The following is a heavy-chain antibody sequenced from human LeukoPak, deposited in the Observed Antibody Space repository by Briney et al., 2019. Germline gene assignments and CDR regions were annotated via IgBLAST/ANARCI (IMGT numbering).Heavy chain of an antibody. D-gene: IGHD5-12*01. CDR2: INPNSGGT. J-gene: IGHJ6*03. Sequence: ASVKVSCKASGYTFTGYYMHWVRQAPGQGLEWMGWINPNSGGTNYAQKFQGRVTTTRDTSISTAYMELSRLRSDDTAVYYCARGSIVATTNYYYYYMDVWGKGTTVTVSS. V-gene: IGHV1-2*02. CDR3: ARGSIVATTNYYYYYMDV. CDR1: GYTFTGYY.